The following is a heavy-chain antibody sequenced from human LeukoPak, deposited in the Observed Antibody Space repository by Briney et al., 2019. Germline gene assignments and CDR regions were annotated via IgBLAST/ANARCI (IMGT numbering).Heavy chain of an antibody. Sequence: SETLSLTCTVSGGSISTSNYYWGWIRQPPGKGLEWIGNIFYSGSTYYNPSLKSRVTISVDTSKNQFSLKLSSVTAADTAVYYCARVPYYYDSSGLDAFDIWGQGTMVTVSS. J-gene: IGHJ3*02. CDR1: GGSISTSNYY. CDR3: ARVPYYYDSSGLDAFDI. CDR2: IFYSGST. V-gene: IGHV4-39*07. D-gene: IGHD3-22*01.